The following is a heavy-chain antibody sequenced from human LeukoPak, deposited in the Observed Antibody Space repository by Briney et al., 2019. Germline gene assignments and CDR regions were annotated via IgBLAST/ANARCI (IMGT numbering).Heavy chain of an antibody. Sequence: SVKVSCKASGGTFSSYAISWVRQAPGQGLEWMGGIIPIFGTANYAQKFQGRVTITADESTSTAYMELSSLRSEDTAVYYCARDPLYSSGWYYFGPRGYNWFDPWGQGTLVTVS. V-gene: IGHV1-69*13. J-gene: IGHJ5*02. CDR2: IIPIFGTA. CDR3: ARDPLYSSGWYYFGPRGYNWFDP. D-gene: IGHD6-19*01. CDR1: GGTFSSYA.